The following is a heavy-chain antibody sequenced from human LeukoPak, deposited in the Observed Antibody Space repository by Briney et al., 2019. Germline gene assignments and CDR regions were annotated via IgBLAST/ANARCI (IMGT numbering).Heavy chain of an antibody. V-gene: IGHV4-61*02. Sequence: SETLSLTCTVSGGSISSGTFYWSWIRQPAGMGLEWIGRIFTSGRTDYNPSLKSRVTISVDTSKNQFSLKMSSVTAADTAVYYCARFRGYGSGRNRAFDIWGQGTMVTVSS. D-gene: IGHD3-10*01. J-gene: IGHJ3*02. CDR2: IFTSGRT. CDR3: ARFRGYGSGRNRAFDI. CDR1: GGSISSGTFY.